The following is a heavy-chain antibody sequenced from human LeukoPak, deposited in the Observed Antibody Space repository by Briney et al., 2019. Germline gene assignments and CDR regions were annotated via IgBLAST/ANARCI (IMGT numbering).Heavy chain of an antibody. Sequence: QPGGSLRLSCAASGFTFSSYGMHWVRQAPGKGLEWVAVISYDGSNKYYADSVKGRFTISRDNSKNTLYLQMNSLRAEDTAVYYCAKDTHSSGWANDAFDIWGQGTMVTVS. J-gene: IGHJ3*02. D-gene: IGHD6-19*01. CDR2: ISYDGSNK. V-gene: IGHV3-30*18. CDR1: GFTFSSYG. CDR3: AKDTHSSGWANDAFDI.